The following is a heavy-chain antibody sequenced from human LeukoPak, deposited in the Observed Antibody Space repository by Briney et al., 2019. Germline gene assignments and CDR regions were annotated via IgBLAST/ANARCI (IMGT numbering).Heavy chain of an antibody. CDR3: ARRRSSTSSTPYYMDV. Sequence: SETLSLTCTVSGGSISSGGYYWSWIRQPPGKGLEWIGYIYHSGSTYYNPSLKSRVTISVDRSKNQFSLKLSSVTAADTAVYYCARRRSSTSSTPYYMDVWGKGTTVTVSS. CDR2: IYHSGST. V-gene: IGHV4-30-2*02. D-gene: IGHD2-2*01. J-gene: IGHJ6*03. CDR1: GGSISSGGYY.